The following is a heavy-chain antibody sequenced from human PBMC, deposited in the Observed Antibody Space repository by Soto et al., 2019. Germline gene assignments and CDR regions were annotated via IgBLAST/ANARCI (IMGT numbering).Heavy chain of an antibody. CDR1: GGSISSYY. V-gene: IGHV4-59*08. J-gene: IGHJ4*02. CDR3: ASSWLKYEECGRASHSFDF. Sequence: QVQLQESGPGLVKPSETLALTCTVSGGSISSYYWSWIRQSPGKGLEWIGYISDSVTTNYNPSLTSRVTVSVDTSKNQISLKLSSVTAADTAVYFCASSWLKYEECGRASHSFDFWGQGTLVTISS. CDR2: ISDSVTT. D-gene: IGHD2-21*01.